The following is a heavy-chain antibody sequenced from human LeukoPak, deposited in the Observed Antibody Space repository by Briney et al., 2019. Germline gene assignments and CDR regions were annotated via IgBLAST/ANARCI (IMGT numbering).Heavy chain of an antibody. CDR3: VTSTGQQFIPYDY. J-gene: IGHJ4*02. V-gene: IGHV3-66*02. Sequence: GGSLRLSCAAPGINVSSNYMTWIRQAPGKGLEWVSLIYGGDAAYYAESVRSRFMISRDNLRNTLFLQMNSLRVEDTAVYYCVTSTGQQFIPYDYWGQGTHVTVSS. CDR2: IYGGDAA. D-gene: IGHD6-13*01. CDR1: GINVSSNY.